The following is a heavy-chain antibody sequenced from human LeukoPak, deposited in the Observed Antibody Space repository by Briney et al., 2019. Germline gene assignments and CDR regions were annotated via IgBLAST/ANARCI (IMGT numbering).Heavy chain of an antibody. J-gene: IGHJ3*02. D-gene: IGHD6-19*01. CDR2: INHSGST. CDR3: ARGPRIAVAGMNI. Sequence: SETLSLTCAVYGGSFSGYYWSWIRQPPGKGLEWIGEINHSGSTNYNPSLKSRVTISVDTSKNQFSLKLSSVTAADTAVYYCARGPRIAVAGMNIWGQGTMVTVSS. CDR1: GGSFSGYY. V-gene: IGHV4-34*01.